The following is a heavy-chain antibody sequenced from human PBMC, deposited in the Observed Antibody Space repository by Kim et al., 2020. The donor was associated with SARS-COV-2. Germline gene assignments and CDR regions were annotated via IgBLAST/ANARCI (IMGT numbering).Heavy chain of an antibody. V-gene: IGHV3-48*02. CDR1: GFTFSSYS. Sequence: GGSLRLSCAASGFTFSSYSMSWVRQAPGKGLEWVSYISSSSSTIYYADSVKGRFTISRDNAKNSLYLQMNSLRDEDTAVYYCAVATNGYSSSWYLDYYYYGMDVWGQGTTVTASS. CDR2: ISSSSSTI. D-gene: IGHD6-13*01. J-gene: IGHJ6*02. CDR3: AVATNGYSSSWYLDYYYYGMDV.